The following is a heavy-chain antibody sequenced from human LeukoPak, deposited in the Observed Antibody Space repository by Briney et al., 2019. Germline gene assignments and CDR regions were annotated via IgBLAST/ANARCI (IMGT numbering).Heavy chain of an antibody. J-gene: IGHJ5*02. D-gene: IGHD6-13*01. V-gene: IGHV5-51*01. CDR3: ARHPSGQQLATPANWFDP. CDR1: GYSFTTYW. Sequence: PGESLKISCRGSGYSFTTYWIGWVRQMPGKGLEWMGIIYPGDSDTRYSPSFQGQVTISADKSISTAYLQWSSLKASDTAMYYCARHPSGQQLATPANWFDPWGQGTLVTVSS. CDR2: IYPGDSDT.